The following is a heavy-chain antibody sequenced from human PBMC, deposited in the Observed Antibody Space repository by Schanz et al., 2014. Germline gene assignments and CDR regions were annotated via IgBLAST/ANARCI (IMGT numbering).Heavy chain of an antibody. V-gene: IGHV1-69*02. CDR3: ASSRAGYSSSWDLDY. Sequence: VQLEQSGAEVKKPGSSVKVSCKASGGTFSSFGINWVRQAPGQGLEWMGRIIPSLGLAKYEQKFQDKVTITADTSTTTAYMELSGLRSEDTAVYYCASSRAGYSSSWDLDYWGQGTLVTVSS. D-gene: IGHD6-13*01. J-gene: IGHJ4*02. CDR1: GGTFSSFG. CDR2: IIPSLGLA.